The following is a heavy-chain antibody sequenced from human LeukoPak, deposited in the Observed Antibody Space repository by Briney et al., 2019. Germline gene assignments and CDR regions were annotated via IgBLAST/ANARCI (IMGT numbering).Heavy chain of an antibody. D-gene: IGHD6-13*01. CDR3: ARDDQYSSSWYFDY. J-gene: IGHJ4*02. CDR2: ISAYNGNT. V-gene: IGHV1-18*01. Sequence: ASVKVSCKASGYTFTSYGISWVRQAPGQGLEWMGWISAYNGNTNYAQKLQGRATMTTDTSTSTAYMELRSLRSDDTAVYYCARDDQYSSSWYFDYWGQGTLVTVSS. CDR1: GYTFTSYG.